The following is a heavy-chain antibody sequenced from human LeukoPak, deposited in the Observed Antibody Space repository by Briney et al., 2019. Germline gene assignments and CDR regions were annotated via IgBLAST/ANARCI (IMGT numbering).Heavy chain of an antibody. J-gene: IGHJ4*02. Sequence: SVKVSSKASGGTFSSYAISWVRQSPRQELKWMGRIIPILGIANYAQKFQGRVTITADKSTSTAYMELSSLRSEDTAIYYCARESYSGNHYFDYWGQGTLVTVSS. V-gene: IGHV1-69*04. CDR1: GGTFSSYA. CDR2: IIPILGIA. CDR3: ARESYSGNHYFDY. D-gene: IGHD4-23*01.